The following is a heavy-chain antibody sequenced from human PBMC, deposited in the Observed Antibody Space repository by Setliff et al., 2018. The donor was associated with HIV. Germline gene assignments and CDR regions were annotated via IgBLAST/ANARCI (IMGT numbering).Heavy chain of an antibody. D-gene: IGHD4-17*01. J-gene: IGHJ4*02. V-gene: IGHV4-61*08. CDR1: GGSASNSGYY. CDR3: ASFFVTTVTNQDY. CDR2: INHSGRI. Sequence: PSETLSLICTVSGGSASNSGYYWSWIRQPPGKGLEWIGEINHSGRINYNPSLKSRVTISLDTSNNQFSLKLTSVTAADTAMYYCASFFVTTVTNQDYWGQGTPVTVSS.